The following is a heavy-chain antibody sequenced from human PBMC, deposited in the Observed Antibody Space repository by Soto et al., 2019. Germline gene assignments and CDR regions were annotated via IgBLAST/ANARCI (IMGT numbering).Heavy chain of an antibody. J-gene: IGHJ2*01. CDR3: ARHDSSSWYWYFDL. Sequence: QLQLQESGPGLVKPSETLSLTCTVSGGSISSTSYYWGWIRQPPGKGLEWIGSIYYSGATYYNPSLKSRVTISLDTSKNQFSLKRSSVTAADTAVYYCARHDSSSWYWYFDLWGRGTLVTVSS. CDR1: GGSISSTSYY. D-gene: IGHD6-13*01. V-gene: IGHV4-39*01. CDR2: IYYSGAT.